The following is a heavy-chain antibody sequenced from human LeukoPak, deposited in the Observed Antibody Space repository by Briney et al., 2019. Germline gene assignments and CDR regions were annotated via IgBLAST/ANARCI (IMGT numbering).Heavy chain of an antibody. CDR2: ISWNSGSI. CDR3: AKDIRKGGYYYDSSGYYYGMDV. Sequence: GGSLRLSCAASGFTVSSNYMSWVRQAPGKGLEWVSGISWNSGSIGYADSVKGRFTISRDNAKNPLYLQMNSLRAEDTALYYCAKDIRKGGYYYDSSGYYYGMDVWGQGTTVTVSS. D-gene: IGHD3-22*01. J-gene: IGHJ6*02. V-gene: IGHV3-9*01. CDR1: GFTVSSNY.